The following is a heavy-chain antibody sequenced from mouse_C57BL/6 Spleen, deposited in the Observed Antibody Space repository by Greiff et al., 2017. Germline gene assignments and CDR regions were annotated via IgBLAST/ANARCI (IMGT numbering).Heavy chain of an antibody. CDR3: ARSHYYSNYKEAY. D-gene: IGHD2-5*01. Sequence: QVTLKESGPGILQPSQTLSLTCSFSVFSLSTFGMGVSWIRQPSGKGLEWLAHIYWDEDKHYKPSLKSRLTISKDTSNNQVFLKITTVDTADTATYYSARSHYYSNYKEAYWGQGTLVTVSA. CDR1: VFSLSTFGMG. V-gene: IGHV8-9*01. J-gene: IGHJ3*01. CDR2: IYWDEDK.